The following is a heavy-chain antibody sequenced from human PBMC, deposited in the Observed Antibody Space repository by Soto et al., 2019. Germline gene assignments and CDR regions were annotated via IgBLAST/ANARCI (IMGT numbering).Heavy chain of an antibody. D-gene: IGHD3-10*01. V-gene: IGHV1-69*13. CDR1: GGTFSSYA. J-gene: IGHJ6*02. CDR2: IIPIFGTA. CDR3: ARGSYYGSGSPSYYYYYGMDV. Sequence: GASVKVSCKASGGTFSSYAISWVRQAPGQGLEWMGGIIPIFGTANYAQKFQGRVTITADESTSTAYMELGSLRSEDTAVYYCARGSYYGSGSPSYYYYYGMDVWGQGTTVTVSS.